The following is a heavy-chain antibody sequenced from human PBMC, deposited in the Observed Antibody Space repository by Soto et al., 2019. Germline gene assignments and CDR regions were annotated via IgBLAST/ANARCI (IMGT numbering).Heavy chain of an antibody. CDR1: GGSFSGYY. Sequence: SETLSLTCAVYGGSFSGYYWSWIRQPPGKGLECIGRIYYSGSTFYNPSLKSRVTISVDTSKNHFSLKLSSVTAADTAVYYCARHSGYYDSPYHNWFNPWGQGTLVTVSS. J-gene: IGHJ5*02. CDR2: IYYSGST. CDR3: ARHSGYYDSPYHNWFNP. D-gene: IGHD3-22*01. V-gene: IGHV4-34*01.